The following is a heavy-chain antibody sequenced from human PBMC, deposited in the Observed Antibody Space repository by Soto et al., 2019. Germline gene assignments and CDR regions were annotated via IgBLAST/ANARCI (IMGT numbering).Heavy chain of an antibody. CDR1: GLSISTDSAA. CDR3: ARAYSSGWFSYFDF. J-gene: IGHJ4*02. D-gene: IGHD6-19*01. Sequence: TLSLTCAISGLSISTDSAAWNWIRQSPSRGLEWLGRTYYRSGWSREYAVSVRGRITINPDTSKNQFSLQLNSVTPEDTAVYFCARAYSSGWFSYFDFWGQGTLVTVSS. V-gene: IGHV6-1*01. CDR2: TYYRSGWSR.